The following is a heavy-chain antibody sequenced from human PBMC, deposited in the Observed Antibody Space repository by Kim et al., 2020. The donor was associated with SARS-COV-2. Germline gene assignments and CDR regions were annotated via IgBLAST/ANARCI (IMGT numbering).Heavy chain of an antibody. CDR3: AKDLQSHDSSGYYDY. J-gene: IGHJ4*01. D-gene: IGHD3-22*01. Sequence: GGSLRLSCAASGFTFSSYGMHWVRQAPGKGLEWVAVISYDGSNKYYADSVKGRFTISRDNSKNTLYLQMNSLRAEDTAVYYCAKDLQSHDSSGYYDYWG. CDR2: ISYDGSNK. CDR1: GFTFSSYG. V-gene: IGHV3-30*18.